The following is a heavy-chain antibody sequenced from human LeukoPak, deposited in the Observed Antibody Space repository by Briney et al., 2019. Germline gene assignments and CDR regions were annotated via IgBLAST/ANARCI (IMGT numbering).Heavy chain of an antibody. CDR2: ISSNGGST. D-gene: IGHD6-13*01. J-gene: IGHJ3*02. CDR3: ASSVRGSWDVPNDAFDI. CDR1: GFTFSSYA. V-gene: IGHV3-64*01. Sequence: PGGSLRLSCAASGFTFSSYAMHWVRQAPGKGLEYVSAISSNGGSTYYANSVKGRFTISRDNSKNTLYLQMGSLRAEDMAVYYCASSVRGSWDVPNDAFDIWGQGTMVTVSS.